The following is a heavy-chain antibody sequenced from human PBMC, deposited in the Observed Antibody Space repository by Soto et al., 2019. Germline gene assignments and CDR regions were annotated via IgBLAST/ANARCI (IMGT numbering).Heavy chain of an antibody. CDR2: ISTYTGNT. V-gene: IGHV1-18*01. CDR1: GYTFTNYD. J-gene: IGHJ6*02. Sequence: QVHLVQSGAEVKKPGASVKVSCKASGYTFTNYDISWVRQAHGQGLEWMGWISTYTGNTNYAQKLQGRVTMTTDTSTSTAYMELRSLRSDDTAVYYCVRGYYYGSGGPTPGGMDVWGQGTTVPVSS. D-gene: IGHD3-10*01. CDR3: VRGYYYGSGGPTPGGMDV.